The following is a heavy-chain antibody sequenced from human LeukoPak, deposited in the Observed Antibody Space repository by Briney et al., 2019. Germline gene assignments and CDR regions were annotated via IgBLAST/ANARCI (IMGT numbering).Heavy chain of an antibody. CDR2: ISWNSGII. V-gene: IGHV3-9*01. Sequence: GGSLRLSCAASGFTFDDHAMHWVRQAPGKGLEWVAGISWNSGIIDYADSVKGRFTISRDNVKNSLYLQMNSLRAEDTAFYYCTKDRLFLHDALDIWGQGTMVTVSS. J-gene: IGHJ3*02. CDR1: GFTFDDHA. CDR3: TKDRLFLHDALDI. D-gene: IGHD3-22*01.